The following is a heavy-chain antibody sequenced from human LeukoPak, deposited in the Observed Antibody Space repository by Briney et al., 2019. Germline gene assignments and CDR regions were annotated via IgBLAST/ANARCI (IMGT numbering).Heavy chain of an antibody. CDR1: GGSINSGSYY. CDR3: ATEGTVRYFDP. CDR2: IYTSGST. J-gene: IGHJ5*02. V-gene: IGHV4-61*02. Sequence: PSETLSLTCTVSGGSINSGSYYWSWIRQPAGKGLEWIGRIYTSGSTNYNPSLKSRVTISVDTSKNQFSLKLTSVTAADTAVYYCATEGTVRYFDPWGQGTLVTVSS. D-gene: IGHD1-14*01.